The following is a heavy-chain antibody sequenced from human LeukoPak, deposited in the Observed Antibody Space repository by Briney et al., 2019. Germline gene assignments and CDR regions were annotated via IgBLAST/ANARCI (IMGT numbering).Heavy chain of an antibody. D-gene: IGHD4-23*01. CDR3: ARGAFTTVAEFDY. V-gene: IGHV3-21*01. Sequence: GGSLRLSCAASGFTFSSYSMNWVRQAPGNRLEWASSISSSSSYIYYADSVKGRFTISRDNAKNSLYLQMNSLRAEDTAVYYCARGAFTTVAEFDYWGQGTLVTVSS. J-gene: IGHJ4*02. CDR2: ISSSSSYI. CDR1: GFTFSSYS.